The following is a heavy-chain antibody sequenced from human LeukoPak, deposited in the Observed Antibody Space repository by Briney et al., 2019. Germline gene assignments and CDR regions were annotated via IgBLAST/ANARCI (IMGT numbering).Heavy chain of an antibody. D-gene: IGHD3-3*01. Sequence: SETLSLTCTVSGGSISSYYWSWIRQPPGKGLEWIGYIYTGGSTNYNPSLKSRVTISVDTSKNQFSLKLSSVTAADTAVYYCARGQTYYDFWGGYYKGEYYFDYWGQGTLVTVSS. V-gene: IGHV4-4*09. CDR3: ARGQTYYDFWGGYYKGEYYFDY. CDR2: IYTGGST. J-gene: IGHJ4*02. CDR1: GGSISSYY.